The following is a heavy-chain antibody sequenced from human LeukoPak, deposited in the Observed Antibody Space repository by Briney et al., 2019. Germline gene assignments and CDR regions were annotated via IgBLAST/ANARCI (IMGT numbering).Heavy chain of an antibody. CDR3: VRLSGSYLPFDY. CDR2: ISSSSSYI. CDR1: GFTFSSYS. V-gene: IGHV3-21*01. J-gene: IGHJ4*02. D-gene: IGHD1-26*01. Sequence: GGSLRLSCAASGFTFSSYSMNWVRQAPGKGLEWVSSISSSSSYIYYVDSVKGRFTISRDNAKNSLYLQMNSLRAEDTAVYYCVRLSGSYLPFDYWGQGTLVTASS.